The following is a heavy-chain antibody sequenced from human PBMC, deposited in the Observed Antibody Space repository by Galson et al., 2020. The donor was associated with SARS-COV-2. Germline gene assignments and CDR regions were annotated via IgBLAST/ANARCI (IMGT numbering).Heavy chain of an antibody. D-gene: IGHD3-10*01. V-gene: IGHV1-2*04. J-gene: IGHJ6*02. CDR2: INPNSGGT. CDR3: ARAFSFGELLGDYYYYYGMDV. CDR1: GYTFTGYY. Sequence: GESLKISCKASGYTFTGYYMHWVRQAPGQGLEWMGWINPNSGGTNYAQKFQGWVTMTRDTSISTAYMELSRLRSDDTAVYYCARAFSFGELLGDYYYYYGMDVWAKGPRSPSP.